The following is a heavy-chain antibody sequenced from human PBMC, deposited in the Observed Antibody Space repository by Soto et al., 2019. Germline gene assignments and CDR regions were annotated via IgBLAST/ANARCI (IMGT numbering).Heavy chain of an antibody. CDR1: GGSISSYY. CDR2: MYYSGST. CDR3: ARGQVVAAQH. V-gene: IGHV4-59*12. J-gene: IGHJ4*02. D-gene: IGHD2-15*01. Sequence: SETLCLTCTVSGGSISSYYWTWIRQPPGKGLEWIGYMYYSGSTNYNPSLKSRVTISVDRSKNQFSLKLSSVTAADTAVYYCARGQVVAAQHWGQGTLVTVSS.